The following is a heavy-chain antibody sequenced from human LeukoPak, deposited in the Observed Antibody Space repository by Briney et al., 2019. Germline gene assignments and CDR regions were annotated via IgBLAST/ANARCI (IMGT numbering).Heavy chain of an antibody. CDR1: GSSMTSYH. J-gene: IGHJ2*01. CDR2: IPDSGST. V-gene: IGHV4-59*12. D-gene: IGHD5-24*01. CDR3: ARGRRDPL. Sequence: SETLSLTCTVSGSSMTSYHWSWLRQPPGTGLEWIGYIPDSGSTNYNPSLKSRLTISIDMSQSQLSLKLTSVTAADTAVYYCARGRRDPLWGRGTLVTVSS.